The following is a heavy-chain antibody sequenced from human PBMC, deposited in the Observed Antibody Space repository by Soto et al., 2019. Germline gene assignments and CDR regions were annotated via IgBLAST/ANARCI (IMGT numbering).Heavy chain of an antibody. CDR3: VRGLRYSGMDV. Sequence: QVQLQQWGAGLLKPSETLSLTCAVNGGSFSAYYWTWIRQPPGRGLEWIWEIDHSGSTNYNPSLESRVTISIDTAKNRFSLNVTSVTAADTAVYYCVRGLRYSGMDVWGQGTTVTVS. J-gene: IGHJ6*02. CDR1: GGSFSAYY. CDR2: IDHSGST. D-gene: IGHD2-15*01. V-gene: IGHV4-34*01.